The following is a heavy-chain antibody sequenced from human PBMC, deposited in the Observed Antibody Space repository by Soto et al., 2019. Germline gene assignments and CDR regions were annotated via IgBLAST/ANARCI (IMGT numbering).Heavy chain of an antibody. CDR3: AREGSYSAYNFAHGIQLWSFDF. Sequence: SETLSLTCTVSGGSINTFYWSWVRQPAGKGLEWIGRIFSSGSTSFNPSLESRVAMSVDTSKNHFSLNLSSVTAADMAVYYCAREGSYSAYNFAHGIQLWSFDFWGQGALVTSPQ. CDR1: GGSINTFY. D-gene: IGHD5-12*01. J-gene: IGHJ4*02. CDR2: IFSSGST. V-gene: IGHV4-4*07.